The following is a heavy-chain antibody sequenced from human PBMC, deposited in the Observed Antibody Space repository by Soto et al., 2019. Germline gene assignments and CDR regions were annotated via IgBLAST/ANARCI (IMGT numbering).Heavy chain of an antibody. CDR2: IRGSGGST. CDR3: AKHRSGSSYAYPSGSVTFDY. Sequence: PGGSLRLSCAASGFTFSSYAMSWVRQAPGKGLEWVSSIRGSGGSTYYADSVKGRFTISRDNSKNTLYLQMNSLRAGDTAVYYCAKHRSGSSYAYPSGSVTFDYWGQGTLVTVSS. CDR1: GFTFSSYA. D-gene: IGHD5-18*01. J-gene: IGHJ4*02. V-gene: IGHV3-23*01.